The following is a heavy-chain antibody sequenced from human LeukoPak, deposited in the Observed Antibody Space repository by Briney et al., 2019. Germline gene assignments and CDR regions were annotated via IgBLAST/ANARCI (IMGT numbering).Heavy chain of an antibody. CDR3: ARWSYSSDWYFGTFDI. J-gene: IGHJ3*02. D-gene: IGHD6-19*01. CDR1: GYTFNTYG. V-gene: IGHV1-18*01. Sequence: ASVKVSCKASGYTFNTYGNSWVRQAPGQGLEWMGWISTYDGNTNYAQNLQGRVTMTTDTSTRTAYMELRSLRSGDTAVYYCARWSYSSDWYFGTFDIWGQGTTVTISS. CDR2: ISTYDGNT.